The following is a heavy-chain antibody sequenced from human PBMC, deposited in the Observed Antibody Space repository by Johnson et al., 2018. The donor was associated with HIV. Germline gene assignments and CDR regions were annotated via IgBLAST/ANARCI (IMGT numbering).Heavy chain of an antibody. Sequence: VQLVESGGGLVQPGRSLRLSCAASGFTFDDYAMHWVRQAPGKGLEWVSGISWNSGSIGYADSVKGRFTISIDNAKNSLYLQMNSLRAEDTAVYYCARDYVQWELLKWDAFDIWGQGTMVTVSS. CDR1: GFTFDDYA. D-gene: IGHD1-26*01. CDR2: ISWNSGSI. V-gene: IGHV3-9*01. CDR3: ARDYVQWELLKWDAFDI. J-gene: IGHJ3*02.